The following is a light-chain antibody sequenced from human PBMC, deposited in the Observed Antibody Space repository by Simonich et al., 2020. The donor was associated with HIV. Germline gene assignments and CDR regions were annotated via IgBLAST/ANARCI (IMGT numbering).Light chain of an antibody. V-gene: IGKV2-28*01. J-gene: IGKJ4*01. CDR3: MQALQTPLT. CDR2: LGS. Sequence: DIVMTQSPLSLPVTPGEPASISCRSSQSLLSSNGYHYFDWYLQKPGQSPQLLIYLGSNRASGVPDRFSGSGSGTDFTLKISRVEAEDVAVYYCMQALQTPLTFGGGTKVEIK. CDR1: QSLLSSNGYHY.